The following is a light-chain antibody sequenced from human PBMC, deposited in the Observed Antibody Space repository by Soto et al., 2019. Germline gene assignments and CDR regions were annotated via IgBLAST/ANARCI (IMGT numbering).Light chain of an antibody. J-gene: IGKJ5*01. CDR3: QQLNSYPVT. Sequence: IQLTQSPSSLSASVGDRVTITCRASQGISSDLAWYQQKPGKAPTLLIYSASTLQNGVPSRFSGSGSGTDFTLTLSGRQPEDFATYYCQQLNSYPVTFGQVTRLEIK. CDR1: QGISSD. CDR2: SAS. V-gene: IGKV1-9*01.